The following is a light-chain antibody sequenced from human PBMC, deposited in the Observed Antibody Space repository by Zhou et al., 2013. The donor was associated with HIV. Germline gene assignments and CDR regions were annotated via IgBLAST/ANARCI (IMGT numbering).Light chain of an antibody. Sequence: EIVLTQSPGTLSLSPGERASLSCRASQSVSSSYLAWYQQKPGQAPRLLIYGAPSRATGIPDRFSGSGSGTDFTLTISSMQSEDSAVYYCQQYHARPPALTFGGGSKVEIK. CDR3: QQYHARPPALT. V-gene: IGKV3-20*01. J-gene: IGKJ4*01. CDR1: QSVSSSY. CDR2: GAP.